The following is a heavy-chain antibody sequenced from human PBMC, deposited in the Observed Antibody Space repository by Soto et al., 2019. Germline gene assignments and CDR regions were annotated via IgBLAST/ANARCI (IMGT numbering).Heavy chain of an antibody. D-gene: IGHD3-9*01. J-gene: IGHJ6*02. CDR2: INPNGGGT. CDR1: GYTFTGYY. V-gene: IGHV1-2*02. CDR3: ARELRYFDWLLSGGYYYYYGMDV. Sequence: ASVKVSCKASGYTFTGYYMHWVRQAPGQGLEWMGWINPNGGGTNYAQKFQGRVTMTRDTSISTAYMELSRLRSDDTAVYYCARELRYFDWLLSGGYYYYYGMDVWGQGTTVTVSS.